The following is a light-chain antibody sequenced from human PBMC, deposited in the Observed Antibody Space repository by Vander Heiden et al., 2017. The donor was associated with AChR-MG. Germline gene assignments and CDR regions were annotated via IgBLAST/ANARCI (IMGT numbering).Light chain of an antibody. CDR1: QSISNY. Sequence: DIQMTQSPSSLSASVGDRVTIACRASQSISNYLNWYQQKPGKAPKLLIHTASSLQSGVSSRFSGSGSGTDFTLTISILQPEDSATYYCQQCESDLWTFGQGTKVEIK. V-gene: IGKV1-39*01. J-gene: IGKJ1*01. CDR3: QQCESDLWT. CDR2: TAS.